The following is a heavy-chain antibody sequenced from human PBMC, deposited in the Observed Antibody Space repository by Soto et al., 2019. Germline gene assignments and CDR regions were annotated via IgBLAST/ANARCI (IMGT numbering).Heavy chain of an antibody. CDR3: ARVPDYYDSSGYYYGAVDY. D-gene: IGHD3-22*01. J-gene: IGHJ4*02. CDR2: IYYSGST. Sequence: PSETLSLTCTVSGGSISSGGYYWSWIRQHPGKGLEWIGYIYYSGSTYYNPSLKSRVTISVDTSKNQFSLKLSSVTAADTAVYYCARVPDYYDSSGYYYGAVDYWGQGTLVTVSS. V-gene: IGHV4-31*03. CDR1: GGSISSGGYY.